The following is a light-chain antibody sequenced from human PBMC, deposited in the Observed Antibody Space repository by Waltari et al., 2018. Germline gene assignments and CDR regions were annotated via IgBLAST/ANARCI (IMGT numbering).Light chain of an antibody. Sequence: EIVLTQSPGTLSLSPGGRATLSCRASQSLTSNYLAWYQQKPGQAPRLIMFGASTRATGIPDRFSGSGSGTDFTLTISRLEPEDFAVYYCQKYGTSPRTFGQGTKVEIK. J-gene: IGKJ1*01. CDR2: GAS. CDR1: QSLTSNY. V-gene: IGKV3-20*01. CDR3: QKYGTSPRT.